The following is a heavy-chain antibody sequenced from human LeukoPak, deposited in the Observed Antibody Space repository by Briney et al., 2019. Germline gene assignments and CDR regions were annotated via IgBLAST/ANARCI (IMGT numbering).Heavy chain of an antibody. D-gene: IGHD6-19*01. CDR3: ARDSSGWYFFDY. CDR1: GFTFSSYS. V-gene: IGHV3-21*01. CDR2: ISSSSSYI. J-gene: IGHJ4*02. Sequence: PGGSLRLSCAASGFTFSSYSMNWVRQAPGKGLEWVSSISSSSSYIYYADSVKGRFTISRDNAKNSLYLQMNSLRAEDTAVYYCARDSSGWYFFDYWGQGTLVTVSS.